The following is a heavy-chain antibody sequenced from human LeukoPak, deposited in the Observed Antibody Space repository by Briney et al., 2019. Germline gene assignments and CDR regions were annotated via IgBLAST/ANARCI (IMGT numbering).Heavy chain of an antibody. CDR3: AKDLTVVAPSGTFDY. CDR2: ISGSGGST. V-gene: IGHV3-23*01. D-gene: IGHD3-22*01. CDR1: GFTFSSYA. J-gene: IGHJ4*02. Sequence: GGSLRLSCAASGFTFSSYAMSWVRQAPGKGLEWVSAISGSGGSTYYADSVKGRFTISRHNSSNTLYLQMNSLRAEDTAVYYCAKDLTVVAPSGTFDYWGQGTLVTVSS.